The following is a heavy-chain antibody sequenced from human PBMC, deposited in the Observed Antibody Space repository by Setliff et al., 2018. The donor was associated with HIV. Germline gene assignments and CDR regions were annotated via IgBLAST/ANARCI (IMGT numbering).Heavy chain of an antibody. CDR3: ATPGAYYNFWSGSGDAFDI. Sequence: SETLSLTCGVSGYSISSSYYLGWIRQPPGKGLEWVGTLYHTGTTDYNPSLKSRVTISVDTSKNQFSLRLTSVTAADTAVYYCATPGAYYNFWSGSGDAFDIWGQGTMVTVSS. J-gene: IGHJ3*02. CDR1: GYSISSSYY. D-gene: IGHD3-3*01. CDR2: LYHTGTT. V-gene: IGHV4-38-2*01.